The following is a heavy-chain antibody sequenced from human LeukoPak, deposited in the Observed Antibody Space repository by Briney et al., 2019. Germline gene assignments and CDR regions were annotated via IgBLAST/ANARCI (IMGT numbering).Heavy chain of an antibody. Sequence: PSETLSLTCTVSGGSISSYYWSWLRQPAGKGLEWIGRIYTSGSTNYNPSLKSRVTMSVDTSKNQFSLKLSSVTAADTAVYYCASTYSSGWYFDYWGQGTLVTVSS. D-gene: IGHD6-19*01. CDR3: ASTYSSGWYFDY. J-gene: IGHJ4*02. CDR1: GGSISSYY. CDR2: IYTSGST. V-gene: IGHV4-4*07.